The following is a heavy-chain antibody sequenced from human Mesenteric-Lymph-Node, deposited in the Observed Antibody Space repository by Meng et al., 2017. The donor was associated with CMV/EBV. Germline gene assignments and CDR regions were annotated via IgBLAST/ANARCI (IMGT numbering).Heavy chain of an antibody. CDR3: ARGYYDLWSSFSENRFDP. V-gene: IGHV4-34*01. Sequence: RSFSGYYWRWIRQPTGKGLEWIGEINHSGGTNYNPSLKSRVTISVDTSKNQLSLRLSSMTAADTAVYYCARGYYDLWSSFSENRFDPWGQGTLVTVSS. D-gene: IGHD3-3*01. CDR1: RSFSGYY. CDR2: INHSGGT. J-gene: IGHJ5*02.